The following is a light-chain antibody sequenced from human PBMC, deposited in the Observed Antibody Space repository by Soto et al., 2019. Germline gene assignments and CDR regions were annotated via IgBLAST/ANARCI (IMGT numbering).Light chain of an antibody. CDR1: QSVSSN. CDR3: QQYNNWPGWA. J-gene: IGKJ1*01. CDR2: GAS. Sequence: IVMTQSPVTLSVSPGERVTLSCRASQSVSSNLAWYQQKPGQPPRLLVYGASTRANGIPARFSGSGSETEFTLTISSLQSEDFAVYYCQQYNNWPGWAFGQGTKVE. V-gene: IGKV3-15*01.